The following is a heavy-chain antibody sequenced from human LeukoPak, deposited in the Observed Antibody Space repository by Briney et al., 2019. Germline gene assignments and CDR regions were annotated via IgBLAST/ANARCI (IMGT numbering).Heavy chain of an antibody. CDR3: ARRGYSYGP. CDR1: GFTFSSYE. D-gene: IGHD5-18*01. CDR2: ISTSGSTI. Sequence: GGSLRLSCAASGFTFSSYEMNWVRQAPGKGLDWVSYISTSGSTIYYADSVKGRFTISRDNAKNSLYLQMSSLRAEDTAVYYCARRGYSYGPWGQGTLVTVSS. J-gene: IGHJ5*02. V-gene: IGHV3-48*03.